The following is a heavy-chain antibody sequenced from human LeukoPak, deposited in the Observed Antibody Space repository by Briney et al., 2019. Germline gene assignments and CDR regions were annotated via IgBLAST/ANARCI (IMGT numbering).Heavy chain of an antibody. CDR1: GGSISIYY. CDR2: IYYSGST. CDR3: ARGSYYYGSGSLLPFDY. J-gene: IGHJ4*02. V-gene: IGHV4-59*01. Sequence: KPSETLSLTCTVSGGSISIYYWSWIRQPPGKGLEWIGYIYYSGSTNYNPSLKSRVTISVDTSKNQFSLKLSSVTAADTAVYYCARGSYYYGSGSLLPFDYWGQGTLVTVSS. D-gene: IGHD3-10*01.